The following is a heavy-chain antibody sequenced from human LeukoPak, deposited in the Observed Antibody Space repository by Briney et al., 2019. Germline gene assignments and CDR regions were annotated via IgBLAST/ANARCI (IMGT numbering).Heavy chain of an antibody. CDR2: INTDGSVT. D-gene: IGHD1-26*01. CDR3: VTDRYSDSAFGD. V-gene: IGHV3-74*01. J-gene: IGHJ4*02. Sequence: GGSLRLSCAASGLTVSTFWMRWVRQAPGEGLGWVSRINTDGSVTNYADSVEGRFTISRDNAKNMLYLQMNDLRAEDTAVYYCVTDRYSDSAFGDWGQGTLVTVSS. CDR1: GLTVSTFW.